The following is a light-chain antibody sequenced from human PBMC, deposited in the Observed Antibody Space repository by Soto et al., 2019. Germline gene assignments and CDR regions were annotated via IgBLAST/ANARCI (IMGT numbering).Light chain of an antibody. V-gene: IGKV3-15*01. CDR1: QSVGSS. J-gene: IGKJ4*01. CDR2: DTS. Sequence: ELVMTQSPATLSVSPGERATLSCRASQSVGSSLAWYQHKPGQTPRLLIYDTSTRATGVPTRFSGSRSGAEFTLTINSLQSEDFAVYYFQPYNNWPLTFGGVTKVDIK. CDR3: QPYNNWPLT.